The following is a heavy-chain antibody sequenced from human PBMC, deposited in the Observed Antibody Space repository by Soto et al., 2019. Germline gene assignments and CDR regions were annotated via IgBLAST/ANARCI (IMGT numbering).Heavy chain of an antibody. D-gene: IGHD2-15*01. CDR1: GFTFSDYA. CDR3: GKASRCSGWSVCNY. J-gene: IGHJ4*02. Sequence: ESLRLSRPASGFTFSDYAMNLVRQAPGNGLEWVSDISCSGDSTRYADSVKGRFAISRDNSKITLYLHMNSLRADDTAVYYCGKASRCSGWSVCNYWAQGRLVTGSA. V-gene: IGHV3-23*01. CDR2: ISCSGDST.